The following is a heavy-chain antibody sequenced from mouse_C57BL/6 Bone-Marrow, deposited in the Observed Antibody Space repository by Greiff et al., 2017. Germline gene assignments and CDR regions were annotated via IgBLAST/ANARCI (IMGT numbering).Heavy chain of an antibody. CDR2: ISSGRSTL. V-gene: IGHV5-17*01. J-gene: IGHJ2*01. CDR3: ARLASYYFDY. CDR1: GFTFSDYG. Sequence: EVMLVESGGGLVKPGGSLKLSCEASGFTFSDYGMHWVRQAPEKGLEWVAYISSGRSTLYYADTVKGRFTISRDNAKNTLFLQMTSLRSEDTAMYYCARLASYYFDYWGQGTTLTVSS.